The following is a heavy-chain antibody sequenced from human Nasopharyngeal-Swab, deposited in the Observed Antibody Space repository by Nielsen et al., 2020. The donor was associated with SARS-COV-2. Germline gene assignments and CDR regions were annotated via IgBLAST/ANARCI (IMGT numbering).Heavy chain of an antibody. V-gene: IGHV3-21*01. D-gene: IGHD3-3*01. CDR3: ARDGLDYDFWSAYFMDV. Sequence: GGSLRLSCAASEFTFNNYNFNWVRQAPGKGLEWVSSISSSSSYIYYADSVKGRFTISRDNAKSSLYLQMNSLRAEDTAVYYCARDGLDYDFWSAYFMDVWGQGTTVTVSS. CDR2: ISSSSSYI. CDR1: EFTFNNYN. J-gene: IGHJ6*02.